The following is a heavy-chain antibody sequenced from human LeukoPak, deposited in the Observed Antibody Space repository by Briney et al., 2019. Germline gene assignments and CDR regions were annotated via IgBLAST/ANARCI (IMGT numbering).Heavy chain of an antibody. V-gene: IGHV1-18*01. CDR2: ISAYNGST. J-gene: IGHJ4*02. CDR3: ARDSADYYDSSALHYFDY. Sequence: DAVKVSCKASGYTFTIYGISWVRQAPGQGLEWMGWISAYNGSTNYAQKLQGRVTMTTDTSTSTAYMELRSLRSDDTAVYYCARDSADYYDSSALHYFDYWGQGTLVTVSS. D-gene: IGHD3-22*01. CDR1: GYTFTIYG.